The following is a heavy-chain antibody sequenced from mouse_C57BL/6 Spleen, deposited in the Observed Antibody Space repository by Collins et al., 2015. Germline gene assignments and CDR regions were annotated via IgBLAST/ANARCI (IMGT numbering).Heavy chain of an antibody. D-gene: IGHD2-3*01. J-gene: IGHJ3*01. CDR1: GYSITSDYA. V-gene: IGHV3-2*02. CDR3: ANDGYFAY. CDR2: ISYSGST. Sequence: DVQLQESGPGLVKPSQSLSLTCTVTGYSITSDYAWNWIRQFPGSKLEWMGYISYSGSTSYNPSLKSRISITRDTSKNQFFLQLNSVTTEDTATYYCANDGYFAYWGQGTLVTVSA.